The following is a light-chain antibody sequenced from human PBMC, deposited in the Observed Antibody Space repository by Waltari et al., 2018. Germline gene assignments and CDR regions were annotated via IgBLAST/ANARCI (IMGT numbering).Light chain of an antibody. CDR1: HTIIRW. V-gene: IGKV1-5*03. Sequence: DIQMTQSPSTLSASVGDGVTITCRASHTIIRWLAWYQQKPGKAPYLLIYKASALQSGVPSRFSGSGSGSEFTLTISRLQPDDSAIYYCQQYNTYPRTFGQGTKVEIK. CDR2: KAS. CDR3: QQYNTYPRT. J-gene: IGKJ1*01.